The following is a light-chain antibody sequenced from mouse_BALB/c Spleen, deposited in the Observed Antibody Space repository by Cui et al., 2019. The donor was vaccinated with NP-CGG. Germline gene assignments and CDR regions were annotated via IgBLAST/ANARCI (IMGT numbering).Light chain of an antibody. J-gene: IGLJ1*01. CDR2: GTN. CDR1: IGAVTTSNY. CDR3: ALWYSNHWV. Sequence: HAVVPQSSAPTTSPGETVTLTCRSSIGAVTTSNYANWVQEKPDHLFTGLIGGTNNRTPGVPARFSGSLIGDKAALTITGAQTEDEAIYFCALWYSNHWVFGGGTKLTVL. V-gene: IGLV1*01.